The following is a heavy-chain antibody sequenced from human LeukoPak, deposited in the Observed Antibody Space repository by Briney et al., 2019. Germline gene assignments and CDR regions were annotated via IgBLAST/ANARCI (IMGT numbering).Heavy chain of an antibody. CDR1: GYTFTGYH. CDR2: INPYSGDT. J-gene: IGHJ4*02. V-gene: IGHV1-2*06. CDR3: ARGPNIAARNY. Sequence: ASVKVSCKASGYTFTGYHIHWVRRAPGQGLEWMGRINPYSGDTNFAQKFRGRVTMTRDTSITTAYMDLSSLTPDDTAVYFCARGPNIAARNYWGQGTLVTVSS. D-gene: IGHD6-6*01.